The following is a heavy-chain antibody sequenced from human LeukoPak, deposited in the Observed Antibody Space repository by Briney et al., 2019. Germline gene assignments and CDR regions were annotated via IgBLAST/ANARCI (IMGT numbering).Heavy chain of an antibody. D-gene: IGHD2-2*01. CDR3: VRDSTEGAFDI. CDR1: GGSISSGGYS. CDR2: IYHSGST. V-gene: IGHV4-30-2*01. Sequence: SETLSLTCAVSGGSISSGGYSWSWIRQPPGKGLEWIGYIYHSGSTYYNPSLKSRVTISVDRSKNQFSLKLSSVTAADTAVYYCVRDSTEGAFDIWGQGTMVTVSS. J-gene: IGHJ3*02.